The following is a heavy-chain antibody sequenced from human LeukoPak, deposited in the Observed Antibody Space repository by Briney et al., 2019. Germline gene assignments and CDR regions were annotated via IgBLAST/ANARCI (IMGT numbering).Heavy chain of an antibody. Sequence: GGSLRLSCSASGFTFSSYAMHWVRQAPGKGLEYVSAISSNGGSTYYADSVKGRFTISRDNSKNTLYLQMSSLRAEDTAVYYCVKDRDGSGSYDWFDPWGQGTLVTVSS. J-gene: IGHJ5*02. CDR1: GFTFSSYA. D-gene: IGHD3-10*01. V-gene: IGHV3-64D*06. CDR3: VKDRDGSGSYDWFDP. CDR2: ISSNGGST.